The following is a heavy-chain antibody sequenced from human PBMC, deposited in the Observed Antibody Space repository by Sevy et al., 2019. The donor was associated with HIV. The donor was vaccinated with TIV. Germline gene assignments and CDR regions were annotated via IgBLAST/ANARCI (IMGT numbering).Heavy chain of an antibody. V-gene: IGHV3-9*01. CDR3: AKDKGYCTNGVCYTSYYYYGMDV. CDR2: ISWNSGSI. Sequence: GGSLRLSCAASGFTFDDYAMHWVRQAPGKGLEWVSGISWNSGSIGYADSVKGRFTISGDNAKNSLYLQMNSLRAEDTALYYCAKDKGYCTNGVCYTSYYYYGMDVWGQGTTVTVSS. J-gene: IGHJ6*02. D-gene: IGHD2-8*01. CDR1: GFTFDDYA.